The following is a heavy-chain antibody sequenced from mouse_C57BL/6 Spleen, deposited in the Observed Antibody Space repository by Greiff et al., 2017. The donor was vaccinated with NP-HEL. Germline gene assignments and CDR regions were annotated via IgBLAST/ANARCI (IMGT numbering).Heavy chain of an antibody. D-gene: IGHD3-2*02. J-gene: IGHJ4*01. CDR1: GYTFTDYN. CDR2: INPNNGGT. V-gene: IGHV1-22*01. CDR3: ARRGLRLQGYYAKDY. Sequence: EVQLQQSGPELVKPGASVKMSCKASGYTFTDYNMHWVKQSHGKSLEWIGYINPNNGGTSYNQKFKGKATLTVHKSSSTAYMELRSLTSEDSAVYYCARRGLRLQGYYAKDYWGQGTSVTVSS.